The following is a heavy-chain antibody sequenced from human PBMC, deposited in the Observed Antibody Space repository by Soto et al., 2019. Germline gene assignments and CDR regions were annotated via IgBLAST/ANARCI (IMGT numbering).Heavy chain of an antibody. J-gene: IGHJ6*03. CDR3: ARGWGKCSGGSCYLYFDLYYYYYMDV. D-gene: IGHD2-15*01. CDR2: MNPNSGNT. V-gene: IGHV1-8*01. CDR1: GYTFTSYD. Sequence: QVQPVQSGAEVKKPGASVKVSCKASGYTFTSYDINWVRQATGQGLKWMGWMNPNSGNTGYAQKFQGRVTMTRNTSISTAYMELSSLRSEDTAVYYCARGWGKCSGGSCYLYFDLYYYYYMDVWGKGTTVTVSS.